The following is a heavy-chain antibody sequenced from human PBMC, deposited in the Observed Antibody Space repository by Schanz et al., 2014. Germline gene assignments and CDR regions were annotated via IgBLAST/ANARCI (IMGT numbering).Heavy chain of an antibody. CDR1: GFVFGDYY. V-gene: IGHV3-23*04. Sequence: EVQLVESGGGLVQPGGSLRLSCAASGFVFGDYYMTWIRQAPGKGLEWLSVISGSGGSTYYADSVKGRFTISRDNSKTTVYLQMNSLRAEDTAVYYCAKDAENTAMITDYFDYWGQGTLVTVSS. CDR3: AKDAENTAMITDYFDY. CDR2: ISGSGGST. J-gene: IGHJ4*02. D-gene: IGHD5-18*01.